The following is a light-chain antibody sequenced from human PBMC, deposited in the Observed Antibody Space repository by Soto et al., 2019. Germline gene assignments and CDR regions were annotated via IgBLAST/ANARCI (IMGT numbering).Light chain of an antibody. CDR1: QGVTTN. J-gene: IGKJ5*01. V-gene: IGKV3-11*01. CDR3: QQRSNWPRGIT. Sequence: EIVMTQSPGTLSVSPGERATLSCRAGQGVTTNFAWYQQKPGQAPRLLIYDASNRATGIPARFSGSGSGTDFTLTISSLEPEDFAVYYCQQRSNWPRGITFGQGTRLEIK. CDR2: DAS.